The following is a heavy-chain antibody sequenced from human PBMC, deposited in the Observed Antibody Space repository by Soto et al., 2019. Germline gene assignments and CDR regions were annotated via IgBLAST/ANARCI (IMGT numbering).Heavy chain of an antibody. J-gene: IGHJ4*02. Sequence: QVQLMESGGGVVQPGGSLRLSYVTSGFTFSRYSMHWFRQAPGKGLEWVAVTSSDGGTKFYADSVKGRFTVSRDNSKNTLYLQMNSLRPEDTAVYYCAREVVLTEWHFDNWGQGILVTVSS. D-gene: IGHD2-21*01. V-gene: IGHV3-30-3*01. CDR3: AREVVLTEWHFDN. CDR1: GFTFSRYS. CDR2: TSSDGGTK.